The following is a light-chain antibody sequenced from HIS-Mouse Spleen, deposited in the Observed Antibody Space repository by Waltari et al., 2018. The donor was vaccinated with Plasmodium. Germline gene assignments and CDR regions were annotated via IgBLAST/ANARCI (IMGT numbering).Light chain of an antibody. Sequence: SYELTQPSSVSVSPGQTARITCSGDVLAKKYARWFQQKPGQAPVLVIYTDSERPSGIPVRFSGSSSGTTVTLTISGAQVEDEADYYCYSAADNNRVFGGGTKLTVL. V-gene: IGLV3-27*01. CDR2: TDS. J-gene: IGLJ3*02. CDR3: YSAADNNRV. CDR1: VLAKKY.